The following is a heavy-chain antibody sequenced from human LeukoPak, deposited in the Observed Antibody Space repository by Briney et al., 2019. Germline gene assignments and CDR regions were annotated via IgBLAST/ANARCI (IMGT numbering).Heavy chain of an antibody. Sequence: GGPLRLSCAASGFAFSSYAMSWVRRAPGKGLEWVSAISGSGGSTYYADSVKGRFTISRDNSKNTLYLQMNSLRAEDTAVYYCAKVTSSGWYGAFDIWGQGTMVTVSS. CDR2: ISGSGGST. D-gene: IGHD6-19*01. CDR1: GFAFSSYA. CDR3: AKVTSSGWYGAFDI. J-gene: IGHJ3*02. V-gene: IGHV3-23*01.